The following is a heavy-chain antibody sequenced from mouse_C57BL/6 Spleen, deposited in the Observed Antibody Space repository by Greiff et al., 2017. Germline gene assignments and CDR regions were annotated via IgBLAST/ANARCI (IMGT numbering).Heavy chain of an antibody. CDR1: GFNIKNTY. J-gene: IGHJ4*01. CDR2: IDPANGNT. D-gene: IGHD1-1*01. CDR3: ARWDSYYYGSSYVAMDG. Sequence: EVQLQQSVAELVRPGASVKLSCTASGFNIKNTYMHWVKQRPEQGLEWIGRIDPANGNTKYAPKFQGKATITADTSSNTAYLQLSSLTSEDTAIYYCARWDSYYYGSSYVAMDGWGQGTSVTVSS. V-gene: IGHV14-3*01.